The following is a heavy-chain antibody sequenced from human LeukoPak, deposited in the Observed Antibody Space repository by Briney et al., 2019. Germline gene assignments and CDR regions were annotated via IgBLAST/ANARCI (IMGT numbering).Heavy chain of an antibody. V-gene: IGHV1-69*01. J-gene: IGHJ4*02. CDR3: ARGEEWLVHSAIDY. CDR1: GGTFSSYA. Sequence: SVTVSCKASGGTFSSYAISWVRQAPGQGLEWMGGIIPIFDTANYAQKFQGRVTITADESTSTAYMELSSLRSEDTAVYYCARGEEWLVHSAIDYWGQGTLVTVSS. D-gene: IGHD6-19*01. CDR2: IIPIFDTA.